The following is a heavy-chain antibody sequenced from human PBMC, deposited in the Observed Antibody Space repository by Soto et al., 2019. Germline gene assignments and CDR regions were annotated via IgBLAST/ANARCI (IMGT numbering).Heavy chain of an antibody. Sequence: GGSLRLSCVASGFTFSRYWMSWVRQAPGRGLEWVANIKQDGSEKYYVDSVRGRFTISRDNAKNSLYLQMNSLRAEDTAVYYCARDSLNEHFYDSAAYYAPWGQGTLVTVSS. CDR1: GFTFSRYW. CDR2: IKQDGSEK. V-gene: IGHV3-7*01. J-gene: IGHJ5*02. CDR3: ARDSLNEHFYDSAAYYAP. D-gene: IGHD3-22*01.